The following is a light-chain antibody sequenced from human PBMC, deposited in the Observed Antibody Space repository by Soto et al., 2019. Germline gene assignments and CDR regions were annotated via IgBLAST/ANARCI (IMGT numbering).Light chain of an antibody. CDR1: SSDIGGYNY. CDR3: NSYTGKSNGVV. Sequence: QSVLTQPPSASGSPGQSVTISCTGTSSDIGGYNYVSWYQQHPGKAPKVMIYEVTKRPSGVPDRFSGSKSGNTASLTVSGLQAEDEADYYCNSYTGKSNGVVFGGGTKLTVL. CDR2: EVT. V-gene: IGLV2-8*01. J-gene: IGLJ2*01.